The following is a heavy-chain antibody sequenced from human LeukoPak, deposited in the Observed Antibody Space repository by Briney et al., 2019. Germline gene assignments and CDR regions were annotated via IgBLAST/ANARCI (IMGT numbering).Heavy chain of an antibody. CDR3: AKDVSEWLAFDY. CDR1: GFTFSSSG. D-gene: IGHD6-19*01. J-gene: IGHJ4*02. CDR2: ISYDESNK. V-gene: IGHV3-30*18. Sequence: GGSLRLSCAASGFTFSSSGMHWVRQAPGKGLEWVAVISYDESNKYYADSVKGRFTISRDKSKNTLHLQMNSLRAEDTAVYYCAKDVSEWLAFDYWGQGTLVTVSS.